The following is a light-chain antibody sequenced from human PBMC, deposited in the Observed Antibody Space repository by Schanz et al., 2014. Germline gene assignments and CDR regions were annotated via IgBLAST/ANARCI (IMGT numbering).Light chain of an antibody. Sequence: SVLTQPPSVSGAPGQRVTISCTGSSSNIGAGYDVHWYQQLPGTAPKLLIYGNSNRPSGVPDRFSGSQSGTSASLAITGLQAADEADYYCHSYDSLSGAVFGGGTKLTVL. CDR1: SSNIGAGYD. V-gene: IGLV1-40*01. CDR2: GNS. CDR3: HSYDSLSGAV. J-gene: IGLJ3*02.